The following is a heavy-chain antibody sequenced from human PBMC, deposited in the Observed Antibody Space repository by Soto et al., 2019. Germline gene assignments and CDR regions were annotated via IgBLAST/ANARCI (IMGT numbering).Heavy chain of an antibody. CDR2: IKQDGGEK. D-gene: IGHD3-16*01. V-gene: IGHV3-7*04. Sequence: EVQLVESGGGLVQPGGSLRLSCAASGFTFTSYWMTWVRQAPGKGLEWVANIKQDGGEKYYVGSVNGRFTISRDNAENSLYLQLDSLRAEDAAVYYCARGAFPTWGTSPLDYWGQGTLVTVSS. CDR1: GFTFTSYW. CDR3: ARGAFPTWGTSPLDY. J-gene: IGHJ4*02.